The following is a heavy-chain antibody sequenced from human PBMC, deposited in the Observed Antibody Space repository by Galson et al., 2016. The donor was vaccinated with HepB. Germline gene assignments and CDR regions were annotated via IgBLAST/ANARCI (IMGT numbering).Heavy chain of an antibody. CDR1: GVSISNNNW. V-gene: IGHV4-4*02. Sequence: SETLSLTCSVSGVSISNNNWWTWVRQSPGTGLEWIGEIFHSGTTNFNPAFKSRVPMSVDRSTNQFSLTLNFVTAADTAIYYCARALWGKLWNGMDDWGPGITVTVSS. J-gene: IGHJ6*02. CDR2: IFHSGTT. D-gene: IGHD3-16*01. CDR3: ARALWGKLWNGMDD.